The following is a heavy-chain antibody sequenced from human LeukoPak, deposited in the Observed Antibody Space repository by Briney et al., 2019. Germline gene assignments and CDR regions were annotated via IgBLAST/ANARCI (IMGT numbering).Heavy chain of an antibody. Sequence: PGGSLRLSCAAPGFTFSSYAMSWVRQAPGKGLEWVSAISGSGGSTYYADSVKGRFTISRDNSKNTLYLQMNSLRAEDAAVYYCAKDGDIVVVPAATSHLDYWGQGTLVTVSS. D-gene: IGHD2-2*01. CDR3: AKDGDIVVVPAATSHLDY. J-gene: IGHJ4*02. CDR2: ISGSGGST. V-gene: IGHV3-23*01. CDR1: GFTFSSYA.